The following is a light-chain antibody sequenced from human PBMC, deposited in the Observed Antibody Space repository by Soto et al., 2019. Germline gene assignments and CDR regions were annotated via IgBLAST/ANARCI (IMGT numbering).Light chain of an antibody. J-gene: IGKJ5*01. CDR2: GAS. V-gene: IGKV3-20*01. CDR1: QSISSSF. CDR3: QQYDNSPIT. Sequence: EMVLTQSPGLLSLSPGERASLSCGASQSISSSFLAWYQQKPGQAPRLLIYGASSRATGIPDRFSGTGSETDFTLTIRRLEPEDFAVYYCQQYDNSPITFGQGTRLEIK.